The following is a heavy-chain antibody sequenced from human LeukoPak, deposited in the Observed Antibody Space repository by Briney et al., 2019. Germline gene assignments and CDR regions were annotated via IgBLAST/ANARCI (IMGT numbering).Heavy chain of an antibody. CDR2: ISSSGSTI. V-gene: IGHV3-11*04. J-gene: IGHJ4*02. D-gene: IGHD2-2*01. CDR1: GFTFSDYY. Sequence: GGSLRLSCAASGFTFSDYYMSWIRQAPGKGLERVSYISSSGSTIYYADSVKGRFTISRDNAKNSLYLQKNSLRAEDTAVYYCARDLGCSSTSCYDRTFDYWGQGTLVTVSS. CDR3: ARDLGCSSTSCYDRTFDY.